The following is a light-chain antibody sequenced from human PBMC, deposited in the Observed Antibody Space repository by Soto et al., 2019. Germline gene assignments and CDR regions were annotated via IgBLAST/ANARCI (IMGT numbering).Light chain of an antibody. CDR1: QAIGND. V-gene: IGKV1-6*01. CDR3: LQYYRSPWT. Sequence: AIQMTQSPSSLSASVGDRVTITCRASQAIGNDLGWYQQIPGKAPKLLIYAASRLHSGVPSKFSGSGSGSDFTLTISSLQPEDFATYYCLQYYRSPWTFGQGTKVELK. J-gene: IGKJ1*01. CDR2: AAS.